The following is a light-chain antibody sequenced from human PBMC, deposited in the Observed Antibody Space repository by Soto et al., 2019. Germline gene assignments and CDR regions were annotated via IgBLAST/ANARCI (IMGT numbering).Light chain of an antibody. J-gene: IGLJ1*01. CDR2: EGT. V-gene: IGLV2-23*01. CDR1: SSDVGSYNL. Sequence: QSALTQPASVSGSPGQSITISCTGTSSDVGSYNLVSWYQQHPGKAPKFMIYEGTKRPSGVSNRFSGSKSGNTASLTISGLQAEDEADYYCCSYAGSRHYAFGTGTKLTVL. CDR3: CSYAGSRHYA.